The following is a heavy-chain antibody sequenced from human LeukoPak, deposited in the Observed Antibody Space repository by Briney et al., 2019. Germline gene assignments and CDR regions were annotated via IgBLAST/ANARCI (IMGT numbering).Heavy chain of an antibody. J-gene: IGHJ4*02. D-gene: IGHD6-13*01. Sequence: ASVKVPCKASGYTFTSYGISWVRQAPGQGLEWMGWISAYNGNTNYAQKLQGRVTMTTDTSTSTAYMELRSLRSDDTAVYYCARDKGPRTIAAAGTGFCYYWGQGTLVTVSS. CDR3: ARDKGPRTIAAAGTGFCYY. V-gene: IGHV1-18*01. CDR2: ISAYNGNT. CDR1: GYTFTSYG.